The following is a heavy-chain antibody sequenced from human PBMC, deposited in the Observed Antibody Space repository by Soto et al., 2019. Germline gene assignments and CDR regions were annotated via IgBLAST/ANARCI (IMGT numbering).Heavy chain of an antibody. V-gene: IGHV1-18*01. CDR1: GYTFTSYG. D-gene: IGHD1-1*01. J-gene: IGHJ4*02. Sequence: QVHLVQSGAEVKKPGASVKVSCKASGYTFTSYGITWVRQAPGQGLEGMGGISAPNGNTDYAQKLQGSVIVTRDTSTSTAYMELRSLISDDTAVYYCARGRYVEYWGQGALVTVSS. CDR3: ARGRYVEY. CDR2: ISAPNGNT.